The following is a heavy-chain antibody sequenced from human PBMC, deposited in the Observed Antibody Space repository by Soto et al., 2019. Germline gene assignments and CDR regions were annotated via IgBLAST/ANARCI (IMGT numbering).Heavy chain of an antibody. CDR3: ARGGWGFDY. CDR2: IYYSGST. V-gene: IGHV4-59*01. D-gene: IGHD6-19*01. CDR1: GGSISDYF. J-gene: IGHJ4*02. Sequence: SETLSLTCTVSGGSISDYFWSWIRQPPGKGLEWIGYIYYSGSTNYNPSLKSRVTISIDTSKNHFSLKLNSVTAADTAVYYCARGGWGFDYWGQGTPVTVSS.